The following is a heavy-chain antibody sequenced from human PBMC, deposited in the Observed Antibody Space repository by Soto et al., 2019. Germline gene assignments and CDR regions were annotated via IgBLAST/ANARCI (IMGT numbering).Heavy chain of an antibody. CDR2: ISWDGGST. V-gene: IGHV3-43*01. D-gene: IGHD2-2*01. J-gene: IGHJ6*02. Sequence: GGSLRLSCAASGFTFDDYTMHWVRQAPGKGLEWVSLISWDGGSTYYADSVKGRFTISRDNSKNSLYLQMNSLRTEDTALYYCCTSSTADYYYYGMDVWGQGTTVTVSS. CDR3: CTSSTADYYYYGMDV. CDR1: GFTFDDYT.